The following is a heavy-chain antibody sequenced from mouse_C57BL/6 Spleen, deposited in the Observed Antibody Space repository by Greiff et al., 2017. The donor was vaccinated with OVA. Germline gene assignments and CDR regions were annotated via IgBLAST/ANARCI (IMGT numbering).Heavy chain of an antibody. D-gene: IGHD1-1*01. CDR2: LDPSDSYT. CDR1: GYTFTSYW. J-gene: IGHJ2*01. Sequence: QVQLQQPGAELVKPGASVKLSCKASGYTFTSYWMQWVNQRPGQGLEWIGELDPSDSYTNYNPKFKGQATLTVDTSSSTAYMQLSSLTSEDSAVYYCANFAITTVVATNYWGQGTTLTVSS. V-gene: IGHV1-50*01. CDR3: ANFAITTVVATNY.